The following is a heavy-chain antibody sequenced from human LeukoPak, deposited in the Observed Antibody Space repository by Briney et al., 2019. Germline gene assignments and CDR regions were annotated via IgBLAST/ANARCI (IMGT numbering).Heavy chain of an antibody. CDR2: IKSKTDGGTT. CDR3: TTVSRGYYYDSSGLPDY. J-gene: IGHJ4*02. D-gene: IGHD3-22*01. CDR1: GFTFSNAW. Sequence: PGGSLRLSCAASGFTFSNAWMSWVRQAPGKGLEWVGRIKSKTDGGTTDYAAPVKGRFTISRDDSKNTLYLQMNSLKTEDTAVYYCTTVSRGYYYDSSGLPDYWGQGTLVTVSS. V-gene: IGHV3-15*01.